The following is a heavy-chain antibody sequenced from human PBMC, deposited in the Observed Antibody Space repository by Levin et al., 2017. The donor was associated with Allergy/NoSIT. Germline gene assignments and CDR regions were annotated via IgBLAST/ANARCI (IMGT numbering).Heavy chain of an antibody. J-gene: IGHJ6*03. CDR2: INPSGGST. CDR1: GYTFTSYY. CDR3: ARDMVRGVIPHYYYYYMDV. D-gene: IGHD3-10*01. V-gene: IGHV1-46*03. Sequence: ASVKVSCKASGYTFTSYYMHWVRQAPGQGLEWMGIINPSGGSTSYAQKFQGRVTMTRDTSTSTVYMELSSLRSEDTAVYYCARDMVRGVIPHYYYYYMDVWGKGTTVTVSS.